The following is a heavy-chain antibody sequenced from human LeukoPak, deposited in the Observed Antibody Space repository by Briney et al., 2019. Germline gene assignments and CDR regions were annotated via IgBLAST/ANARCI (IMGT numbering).Heavy chain of an antibody. V-gene: IGHV1-2*02. CDR1: GYTFTGYY. J-gene: IGHJ6*04. D-gene: IGHD2-15*01. CDR3: ASATLRCSGGSCYEMDV. Sequence: EASVKVSCKASGYTFTGYYMHWVRQAPGQGLEWMGWINPNSGDTNYAQKFQGRVTMTRDTSISTAYMELSRLRSEDTAVYYCASATLRCSGGSCYEMDVWGKGTTVTVSS. CDR2: INPNSGDT.